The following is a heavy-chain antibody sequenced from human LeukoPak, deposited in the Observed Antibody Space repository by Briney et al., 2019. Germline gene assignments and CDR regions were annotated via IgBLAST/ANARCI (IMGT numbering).Heavy chain of an antibody. CDR2: IKQDGREK. D-gene: IGHD2-15*01. CDR3: ARDSYCGCGSCYSSALFFGY. V-gene: IGHV3-7*01. Sequence: GGSLRLSCAASGFTFSSYWMSWVRQAPGKGLERVANIKQDGREKYDVDSVKGRFTISRDNAKHSLYLQMNSLRAEDTAVYYCARDSYCGCGSCYSSALFFGYWGQGTLVTVSS. J-gene: IGHJ4*02. CDR1: GFTFSSYW.